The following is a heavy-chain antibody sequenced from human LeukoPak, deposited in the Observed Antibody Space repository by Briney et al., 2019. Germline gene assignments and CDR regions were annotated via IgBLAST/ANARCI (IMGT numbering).Heavy chain of an antibody. J-gene: IGHJ4*02. V-gene: IGHV3-30-3*01. CDR3: ARGGTVGATVYYFDY. D-gene: IGHD1-26*01. Sequence: GGSLRLSCAGSGFAFSSHGIHWVRQAPGKGLERVAVISYDGSNKYYVDSVKGRFTISRDNSKNTLYLEMNRLRGEDTAVYYCARGGTVGATVYYFDYWGQGTLVTVSS. CDR1: GFAFSSHG. CDR2: ISYDGSNK.